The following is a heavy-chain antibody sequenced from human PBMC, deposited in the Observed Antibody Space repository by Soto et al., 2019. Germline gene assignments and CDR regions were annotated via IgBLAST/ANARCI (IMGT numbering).Heavy chain of an antibody. J-gene: IGHJ6*02. CDR3: ARTGDYSNYVYYYGMDV. CDR2: IYDSGST. V-gene: IGHV4-30-4*01. Sequence: QVQLQESGPGLVKPSQPLSLTCTVSGGSISSGDYYWSWIRQPPGKGLEWIGYIYDSGSTYYNPSLKSRVNIPVDTSKNQFSLKLSSVTGADTAVYYCARTGDYSNYVYYYGMDVWGQGTTVTVSS. CDR1: GGSISSGDYY. D-gene: IGHD4-4*01.